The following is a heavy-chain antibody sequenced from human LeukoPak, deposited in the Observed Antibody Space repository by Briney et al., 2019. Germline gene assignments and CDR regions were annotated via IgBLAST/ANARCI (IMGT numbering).Heavy chain of an antibody. J-gene: IGHJ6*03. Sequence: GGSLRLSCAASGFTFSSYAMHWVRQAPGKWLEWVSSISSSSSYIYYADSVKGRFTISRDNAKNSLYLQMNSLRAEDTAVYYCARDLAHTAMVFRNYYMDVWGKGTTVTVSS. D-gene: IGHD5-18*01. CDR2: ISSSSSYI. CDR1: GFTFSSYA. V-gene: IGHV3-21*01. CDR3: ARDLAHTAMVFRNYYMDV.